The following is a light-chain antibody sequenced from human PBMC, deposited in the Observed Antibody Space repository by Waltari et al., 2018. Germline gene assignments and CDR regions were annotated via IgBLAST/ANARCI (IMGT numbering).Light chain of an antibody. Sequence: QTVVTQEPSLTVSPGGTVTLTCASSTGAVTSGNYANWFQQKPGQAPTALIYTTTKRHSCTPYRVSGALLGGKAALTLSYVRPEDEAEYYCLLYYGSTERVFGTGTKVTVL. J-gene: IGLJ1*01. CDR1: TGAVTSGNY. V-gene: IGLV7-43*01. CDR3: LLYYGSTERV. CDR2: TTT.